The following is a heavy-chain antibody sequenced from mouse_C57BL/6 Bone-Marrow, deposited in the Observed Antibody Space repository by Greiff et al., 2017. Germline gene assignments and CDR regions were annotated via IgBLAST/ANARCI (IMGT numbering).Heavy chain of an antibody. CDR2: IWGGGST. D-gene: IGHD2-1*01. V-gene: IGHV2-9*01. J-gene: IGHJ4*01. CDR1: GFSLTSYG. Sequence: LVAPSQSLSITCTVSGFSLTSYGVDWVRQPPGKGLEWLGVIWGGGSTKYNSALISRLSSSKDNSKSQVFLKMNSLQTDDTAMYYCAKREVRWAMDYWGQGTSVTVSS. CDR3: AKREVRWAMDY.